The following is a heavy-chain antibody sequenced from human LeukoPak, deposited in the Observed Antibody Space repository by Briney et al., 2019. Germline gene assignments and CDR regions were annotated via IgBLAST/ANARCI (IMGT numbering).Heavy chain of an antibody. D-gene: IGHD6-13*01. Sequence: SVKVSCKASGGTFSSYAISWVRQAPGQGLEWRGRIIPILGIANYAQKFQGRVTITADKSTSTAYMELSSLSSEDTAVYYCASGVSAQQPSDLNWFDPWGQGTLVTVSS. CDR2: IIPILGIA. V-gene: IGHV1-69*04. CDR1: GGTFSSYA. CDR3: ASGVSAQQPSDLNWFDP. J-gene: IGHJ5*02.